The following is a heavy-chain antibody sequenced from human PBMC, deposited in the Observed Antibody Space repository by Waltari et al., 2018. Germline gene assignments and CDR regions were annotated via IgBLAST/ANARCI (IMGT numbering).Heavy chain of an antibody. CDR3: ARDSRELAGGDDFDY. J-gene: IGHJ4*02. V-gene: IGHV1-46*01. D-gene: IGHD6-19*01. CDR1: GYAFTTYY. CDR2: INPQGGAT. Sequence: QVHLVQSGAEVTKPGASVKISCKASGYAFTTYYLHWVRQAPGQGLEWMGIINPQGGATSYEQRFQGRVTMTRDTSTKTVYLDRSSLKSDDTAVYYCARDSRELAGGDDFDYWGQGTLVTVSS.